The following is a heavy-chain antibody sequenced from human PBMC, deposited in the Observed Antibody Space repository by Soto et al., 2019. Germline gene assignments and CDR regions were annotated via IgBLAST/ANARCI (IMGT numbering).Heavy chain of an antibody. CDR2: ISWNSGSI. D-gene: IGHD5-18*01. CDR1: GFTFDDYA. CDR3: AKDSGYSYGNVDY. Sequence: EVQLVESGGGLVQPGRSLRLSCAASGFTFDDYAMHWVRQAPGKGLEWVSGISWNSGSIGYADSVKGRFTISRDNAKNSLYLHMNSLRAEDTALYYCAKDSGYSYGNVDYWGQGTLVTVSS. J-gene: IGHJ4*02. V-gene: IGHV3-9*01.